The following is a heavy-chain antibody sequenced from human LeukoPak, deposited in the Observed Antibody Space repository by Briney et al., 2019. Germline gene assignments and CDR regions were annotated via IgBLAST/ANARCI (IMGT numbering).Heavy chain of an antibody. J-gene: IGHJ4*02. V-gene: IGHV3-49*03. Sequence: PGGSLRLSCITSGFTFGDYDMSWFRQAPGKGLEWVGFIRNKLYGGTADYAASVKGRLSISRDDSKSIAYLQMNSLKSEDTAVYYCAREGYSNSWPHWGQGTLVTVSS. CDR2: IRNKLYGGTA. CDR1: GFTFGDYD. D-gene: IGHD6-13*01. CDR3: AREGYSNSWPH.